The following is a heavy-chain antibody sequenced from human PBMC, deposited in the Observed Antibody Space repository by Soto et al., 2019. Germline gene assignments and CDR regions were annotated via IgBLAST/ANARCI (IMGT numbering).Heavy chain of an antibody. CDR1: GGTFSIYG. CDR2: IIPVFCSA. CDR3: ARSKTEMPRLSYYDS. Sequence: QVQLVQSGAEVKKPGSSVKVSCKARGGTFSIYGINWVRQAPGQGLEWMGGIIPVFCSANYARRFQGRVTIIADESTSTIYLEASRLSTEDTSVYFSARSKTEMPRLSYYDSRGQ. J-gene: IGHJ6*01. V-gene: IGHV1-69*01. D-gene: IGHD3-22*01.